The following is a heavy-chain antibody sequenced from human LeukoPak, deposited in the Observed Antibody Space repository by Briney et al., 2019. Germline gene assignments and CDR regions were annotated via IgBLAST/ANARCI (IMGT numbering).Heavy chain of an antibody. Sequence: GGSLRLSCAASGFTFSSYAMSWVRQAPGKGLKWVSAISGSGGSTYYADSVKGRFTISRDNSKNTLYLQMNSLRAEDTAVYYCARDIVVVPAAIEGTGVWFDPWGQGTLVTVSS. D-gene: IGHD2-2*02. CDR2: ISGSGGST. J-gene: IGHJ5*02. CDR1: GFTFSSYA. V-gene: IGHV3-23*01. CDR3: ARDIVVVPAAIEGTGVWFDP.